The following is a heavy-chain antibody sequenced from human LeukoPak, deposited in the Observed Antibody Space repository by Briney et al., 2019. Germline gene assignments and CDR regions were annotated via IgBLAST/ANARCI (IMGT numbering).Heavy chain of an antibody. Sequence: PGGSLRLSCAASGLTFDDYAMHWVRQAPGKGLEWVSGISWNSGSIGYADSVKGRFTISRDNAKNSLYLQMNSLRAEDTALYYCAKDRSGSYSNWFDPWGQGTLVTVSS. D-gene: IGHD1-26*01. CDR1: GLTFDDYA. CDR2: ISWNSGSI. J-gene: IGHJ5*02. V-gene: IGHV3-9*01. CDR3: AKDRSGSYSNWFDP.